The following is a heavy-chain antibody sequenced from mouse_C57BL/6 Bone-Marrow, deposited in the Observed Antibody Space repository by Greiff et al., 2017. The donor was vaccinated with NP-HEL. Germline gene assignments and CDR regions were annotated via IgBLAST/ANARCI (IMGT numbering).Heavy chain of an antibody. CDR1: GFTFSSYA. CDR3: ARGGLRY. Sequence: EVQVVESGGGLVKPGGSLKLSCAASGFTFSSYAMSWVRQTPEKRLEWVATISDGGSYTYYPDNVKGRFTISRDNAKNNLYLQMSHLKSEDTAMYYCARGGLRYWGQGTTLTVSS. J-gene: IGHJ2*01. CDR2: ISDGGSYT. V-gene: IGHV5-4*01.